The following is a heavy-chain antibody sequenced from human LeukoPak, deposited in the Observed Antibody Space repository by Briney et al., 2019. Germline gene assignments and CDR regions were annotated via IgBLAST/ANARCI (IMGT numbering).Heavy chain of an antibody. V-gene: IGHV3-33*01. J-gene: IGHJ5*02. D-gene: IGHD3-3*01. CDR2: IWYDGSNK. CDR3: ARGRKEWLLSLPNWFDP. CDR1: GFTFSSYG. Sequence: GGSLRLSCAASGFTFSSYGMHWVRQAPGKGLEWVAVIWYDGSNKYYADSVKGRFTISRDNSKNTLYLQMNSLRAEDTAVYYCARGRKEWLLSLPNWFDPWGQGTLVTVSS.